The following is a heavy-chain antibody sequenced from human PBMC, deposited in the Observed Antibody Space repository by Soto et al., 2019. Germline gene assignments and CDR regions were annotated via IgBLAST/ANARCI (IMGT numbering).Heavy chain of an antibody. V-gene: IGHV2-5*02. CDR1: GFSLSTSGVG. Sequence: QITLKESGPTLVKPTQTLTLTCTFSGFSLSTSGVGVGWIRQPPGKALEWLALIYWDDDKRYSPSLKSRLTITTDTSRXQVVLTMTTMDPVDTATYYCAHARFRGYSYGVIDYWGQGTLVTVSS. D-gene: IGHD5-18*01. CDR3: AHARFRGYSYGVIDY. J-gene: IGHJ4*02. CDR2: IYWDDDK.